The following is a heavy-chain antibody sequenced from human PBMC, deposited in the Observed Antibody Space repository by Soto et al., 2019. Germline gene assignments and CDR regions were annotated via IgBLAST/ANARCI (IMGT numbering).Heavy chain of an antibody. D-gene: IGHD1-26*01. Sequence: GGSLRLSCAASGFTFSSYAMHWVRQAPGKGLEWVAVISYDGSNKYYADSVKGRFTISRDNSKNTLYLQMNSLRAEDTAVYYCASCQLVGAPLGYFDYWGQGTLVTVSS. J-gene: IGHJ4*02. CDR2: ISYDGSNK. CDR3: ASCQLVGAPLGYFDY. CDR1: GFTFSSYA. V-gene: IGHV3-30-3*01.